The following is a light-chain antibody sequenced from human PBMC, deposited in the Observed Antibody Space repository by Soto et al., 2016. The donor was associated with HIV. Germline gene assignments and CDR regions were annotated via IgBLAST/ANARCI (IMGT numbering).Light chain of an antibody. CDR1: QGIANY. J-gene: IGKJ4*01. V-gene: IGKV1-27*01. CDR3: QKYNGGRDLV. CDR2: GAS. Sequence: DIQMTQSPASLSASVGDRVAISCRASQGIANYVAWYQKKAGKSPKLLIYGASTLQPGVPSRFSGRGSGTDFTLTISSLQPEDVATYYCQKYNGGRDLVFGGGTKVEDQT.